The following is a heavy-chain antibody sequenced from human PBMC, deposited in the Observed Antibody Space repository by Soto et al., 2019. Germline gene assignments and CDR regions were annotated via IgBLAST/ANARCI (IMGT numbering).Heavy chain of an antibody. CDR2: ISGSGGST. CDR1: GFTFSSYA. V-gene: IGHV3-23*01. CDR3: ARAASSWYRIDDY. Sequence: EVQLLESGGGLVQPGGSLRLSCAASGFTFSSYAMSWVRQAPGKGLEWVSAISGSGGSTYYADSVKGRFTISRDNSKNSLYLQRNSLRAEDTAVYYGARAASSWYRIDDYWGQGTLVTVSS. D-gene: IGHD6-13*01. J-gene: IGHJ4*02.